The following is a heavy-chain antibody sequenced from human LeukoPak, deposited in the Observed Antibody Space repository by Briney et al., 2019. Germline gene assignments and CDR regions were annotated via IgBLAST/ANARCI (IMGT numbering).Heavy chain of an antibody. CDR3: VRDYSGSYSDPYYFGY. CDR2: IYTSGST. J-gene: IGHJ4*02. Sequence: PSETLSLTCTVSGGSISSYYWSWIRQPARKGLEWIGRIYTSGSTNYNPSLKSRVTMSVDTSKNQFSLKLSSVTAADTAVYYCVRDYSGSYSDPYYFGYWGQGTLVTVSS. D-gene: IGHD1-26*01. CDR1: GGSISSYY. V-gene: IGHV4-4*07.